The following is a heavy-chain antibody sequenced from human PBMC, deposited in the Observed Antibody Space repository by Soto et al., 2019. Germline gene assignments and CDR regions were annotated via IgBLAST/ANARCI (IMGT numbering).Heavy chain of an antibody. D-gene: IGHD6-13*01. CDR1: GFTFSSYA. J-gene: IGHJ4*02. CDR2: ISGSGGST. V-gene: IGHV3-23*01. Sequence: EVQLLESGGGLLQPGGSLRLSCAASGFTFSSYAMSWVRQSPGKGLEWVSAISGSGGSTYYADAVTGRFTISRANSKNTLYLQMNSLRAEDTAVYYCAKGWGIAAAEPFDYWGQGTLGTVYS. CDR3: AKGWGIAAAEPFDY.